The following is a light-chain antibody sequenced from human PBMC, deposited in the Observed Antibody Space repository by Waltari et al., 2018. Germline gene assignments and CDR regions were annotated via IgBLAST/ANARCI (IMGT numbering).Light chain of an antibody. CDR1: QSVNTN. CDR2: DAS. V-gene: IGKV3-11*01. Sequence: EIVLTQSPATLSLSPGERGPPSCRASQSVNTNLAWYQQKPGQAPRLLIYDASNRATGIPARFSGSGSGTDFTLTISSLEREDFAVYYCQQRSTWPSITFGQGTRLEIK. CDR3: QQRSTWPSIT. J-gene: IGKJ5*01.